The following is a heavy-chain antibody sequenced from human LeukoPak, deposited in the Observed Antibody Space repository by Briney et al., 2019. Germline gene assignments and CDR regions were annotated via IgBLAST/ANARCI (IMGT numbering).Heavy chain of an antibody. CDR3: ARPSSYSSGWGSDH. V-gene: IGHV3-7*01. CDR1: GFSFSNYW. Sequence: GGSLTLSCVGSGFSFSNYWMSWVRQAPGKGLEWVANISPDGSQKNYVDSMKSRLTIARENAKNSVYLQIDSLTVDDTAVYYCARPSSYSSGWGSDHWGQGILVTVCS. D-gene: IGHD6-19*01. CDR2: ISPDGSQK. J-gene: IGHJ4*02.